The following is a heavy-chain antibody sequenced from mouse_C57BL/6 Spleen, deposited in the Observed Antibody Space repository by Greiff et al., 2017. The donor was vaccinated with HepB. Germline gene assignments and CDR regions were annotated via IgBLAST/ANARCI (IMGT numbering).Heavy chain of an antibody. CDR2: ISSGGSYT. J-gene: IGHJ3*01. CDR3: ARPPYYDGGAWFAY. CDR1: GFTFSSYG. D-gene: IGHD1-1*01. V-gene: IGHV5-6*01. Sequence: EVQVVESGGDLVKPGGSLKLSCAASGFTFSSYGMSWVRQTPDKRLEWVATISSGGSYTYYPDSVKGRFTISRDNAKNTLYLQMSSLKSEDTAMYYCARPPYYDGGAWFAYWGQGTLVTVSA.